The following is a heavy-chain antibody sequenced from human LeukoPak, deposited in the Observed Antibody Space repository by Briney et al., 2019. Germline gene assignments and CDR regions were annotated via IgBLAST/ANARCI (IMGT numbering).Heavy chain of an antibody. V-gene: IGHV4-59*01. CDR2: IYYSGST. CDR1: SGSISSYF. D-gene: IGHD6-13*01. CDR3: AREGAADSLDF. J-gene: IGHJ4*02. Sequence: SETLSLTCTVSSGSISSYFWSWIRQPPGKGLEWIDYIYYSGSTNYNPSLKSRVTTSVDTSKNQFSLKLNSVTAADTAVYYCAREGAADSLDFWGQGTLVTVSS.